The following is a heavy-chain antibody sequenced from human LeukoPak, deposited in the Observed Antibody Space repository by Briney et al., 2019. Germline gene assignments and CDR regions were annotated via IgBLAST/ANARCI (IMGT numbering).Heavy chain of an antibody. CDR1: GFTFSTYG. J-gene: IGHJ4*02. D-gene: IGHD1-26*01. CDR2: ISNDGSNK. CDR3: AREPLVGATRNVTGY. V-gene: IGHV3-30*03. Sequence: PGRSLRLSCAASGFTFSTYGIHWVRQAPGKGLEWVAVISNDGSNKYYADSVKGRFTISRDNSKSTLYLQMNSLRAEDTAVYYCAREPLVGATRNVTGYWGQGTLVTVSS.